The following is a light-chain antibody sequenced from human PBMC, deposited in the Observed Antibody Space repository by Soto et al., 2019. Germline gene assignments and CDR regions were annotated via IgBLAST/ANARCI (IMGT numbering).Light chain of an antibody. J-gene: IGLJ2*01. V-gene: IGLV1-51*02. CDR3: GAWDTSLTGGV. CDR1: SSNIGSDY. Sequence: QSVLTQPPSVSAAPGQKVTISCSGSSSNIGSDYVSWYQQLPGTAPKLLIYENNKRPSGIPDRFSGSKSGTLATLGITGLQTGDEADYYCGAWDTSLTGGVFGGGTKVTVL. CDR2: ENN.